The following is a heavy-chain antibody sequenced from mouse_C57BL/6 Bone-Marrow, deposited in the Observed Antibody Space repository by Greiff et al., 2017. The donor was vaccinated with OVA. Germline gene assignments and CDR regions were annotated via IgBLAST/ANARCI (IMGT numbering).Heavy chain of an antibody. CDR3: SGINDGEFAY. V-gene: IGHV1-81*01. J-gene: IGHJ3*01. Sequence: QVQLQQSGAELARPGASVKLSCKASGYTFTSYGISWVKQRTGQGLEWIGEIYPRSGNTYYNEKFKGKATLTADKSSSTAYMELRSLTSEDSGVYFCSGINDGEFAYWGQGTLVTVSA. D-gene: IGHD2-12*01. CDR2: IYPRSGNT. CDR1: GYTFTSYG.